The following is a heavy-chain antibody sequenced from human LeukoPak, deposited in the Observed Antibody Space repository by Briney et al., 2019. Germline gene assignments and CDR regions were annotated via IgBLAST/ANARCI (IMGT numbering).Heavy chain of an antibody. CDR2: IYSGGST. V-gene: IGHV3-53*01. D-gene: IGHD3-10*01. CDR1: GFNFKTYA. CDR3: ARDKGLLWFGESPWNYGMDV. J-gene: IGHJ6*02. Sequence: GGSLRLSCAASGFNFKTYAMSWVRQAPGKGLEWVSVIYSGGSTYYADSVKGRFTISRDNSKNTLYLQMNSLRAEDTAVYYCARDKGLLWFGESPWNYGMDVWGQGTTVTVSS.